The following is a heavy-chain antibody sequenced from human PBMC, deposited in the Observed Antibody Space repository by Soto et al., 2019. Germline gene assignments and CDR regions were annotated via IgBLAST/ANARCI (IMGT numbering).Heavy chain of an antibody. D-gene: IGHD2-15*01. CDR1: GFIFSSYA. CDR2: ISYSGNYT. Sequence: EVHLLESGGGLVQPGGSLRLSCAASGFIFSSYAMSWVRQAPGTGLEWVSVISYSGNYTYYADSVKGRFTISRDNSKNTLYLQMNSLRAEDTAVYYCAKDQVVEGRFCSGGHCFTSLYYFDFWGQGTLVTVSS. CDR3: AKDQVVEGRFCSGGHCFTSLYYFDF. V-gene: IGHV3-23*01. J-gene: IGHJ4*02.